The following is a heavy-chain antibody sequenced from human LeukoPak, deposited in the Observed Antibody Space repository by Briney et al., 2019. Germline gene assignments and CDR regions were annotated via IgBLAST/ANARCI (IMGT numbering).Heavy chain of an antibody. D-gene: IGHD1-26*01. Sequence: ASVKVSCKVSEYTLPELSMHWLRQAPGKGLEWLGGFDPEDGEIIYAQKFQGRVTMSDDTSTDTAYMELGSLRSDDTAVYYCAADRGDYSGSYWTAFDIWGQGTMVTVSS. V-gene: IGHV1-24*01. CDR3: AADRGDYSGSYWTAFDI. CDR2: FDPEDGEI. CDR1: EYTLPELS. J-gene: IGHJ3*02.